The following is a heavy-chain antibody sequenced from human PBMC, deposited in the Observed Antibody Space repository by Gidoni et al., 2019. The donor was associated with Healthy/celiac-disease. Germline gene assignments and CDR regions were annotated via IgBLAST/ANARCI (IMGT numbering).Heavy chain of an antibody. CDR1: GYSFNSHW. J-gene: IGHJ5*02. CDR3: ARRRTGDDWFDP. Sequence: EVQLAQPGAEVTKPGGPLNTSRTDSGYSFNSHWIAWVRQMPGKGLEWMGIIYPGDSDTKYSPSFEGQVTISADKSISTAYMQWSSLKASDTAMYYCARRRTGDDWFDPWGQGTLVTVSS. V-gene: IGHV5-51*01. D-gene: IGHD7-27*01. CDR2: IYPGDSDT.